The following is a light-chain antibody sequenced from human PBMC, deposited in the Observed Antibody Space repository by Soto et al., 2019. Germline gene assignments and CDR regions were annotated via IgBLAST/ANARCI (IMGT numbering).Light chain of an antibody. V-gene: IGKV3-20*01. CDR1: QSVSSSY. CDR3: QQYSSSSYT. J-gene: IGKJ2*01. CDR2: GAS. Sequence: EIVLTQSPGTLSLSPGERATLSCRASQSVSSSYVAWYQQKPGQAPRLLIYGASSRAAGIPDRFSGSGSGTDFTLTISRLESEDSAVYYCQQYSSSSYTFGQGTKLEIK.